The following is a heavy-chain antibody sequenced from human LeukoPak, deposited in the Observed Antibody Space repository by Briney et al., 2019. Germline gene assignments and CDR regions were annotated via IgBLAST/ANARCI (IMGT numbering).Heavy chain of an antibody. CDR1: GFTFDDYC. CDR2: INWNGGST. V-gene: IGHV3-20*04. CDR3: ARGWDGDYAGYFDY. D-gene: IGHD4-17*01. Sequence: GGSLRLSCAVSGFTFDDYCMSWVRHVPGKGLEWVSGINWNGGSTGYADSVKGRFTISRDTAKNSLYLQMNSLRADDTSISYCARGWDGDYAGYFDYWGQGTLVTVSS. J-gene: IGHJ4*02.